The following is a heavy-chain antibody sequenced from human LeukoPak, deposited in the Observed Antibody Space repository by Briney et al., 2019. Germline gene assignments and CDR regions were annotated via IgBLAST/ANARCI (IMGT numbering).Heavy chain of an antibody. CDR2: ISYDGSNK. CDR1: GFTFSSYA. J-gene: IGHJ4*02. Sequence: GESLRLSCAASGFTFSSYAMHWVRQAPGKGLEWVAVISYDGSNKYYADSVKGRFTISRDNSKNTLYLQMNSLRAEDTAVYYCARDLAGYSSSSSYYFDYWGQGTLVTVSS. V-gene: IGHV3-30-3*01. CDR3: ARDLAGYSSSSSYYFDY. D-gene: IGHD6-6*01.